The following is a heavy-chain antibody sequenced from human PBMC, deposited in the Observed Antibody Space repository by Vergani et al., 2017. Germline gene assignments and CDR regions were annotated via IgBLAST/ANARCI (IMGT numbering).Heavy chain of an antibody. Sequence: PPEKGLEGIGYIYYSGSTYYNPSLKSRVTISVYTAKNQVSLKLSSVTAADTAVYYCARDPKLRYDYYGMDVWGQGTTVTVSS. CDR3: ARDPKLRYDYYGMDV. J-gene: IGHJ6*02. D-gene: IGHD3-10*01. V-gene: IGHV4-30-4*01. CDR2: IYYSGST.